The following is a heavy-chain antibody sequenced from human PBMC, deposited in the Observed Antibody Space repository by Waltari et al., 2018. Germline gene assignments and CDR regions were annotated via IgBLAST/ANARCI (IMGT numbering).Heavy chain of an antibody. Sequence: QVQLQESGPGLVKPSETLSLTCTVSGGSISSYYWSWIRQPPGKGLEWIGYIYYSGSTNYNPSRKSRVTISVDTSKNQFSLKLSSVTAADTAVYYCARTKAIYYYYMDVWGKGTTVTISS. J-gene: IGHJ6*03. CDR2: IYYSGST. CDR3: ARTKAIYYYYMDV. V-gene: IGHV4-59*01. CDR1: GGSISSYY.